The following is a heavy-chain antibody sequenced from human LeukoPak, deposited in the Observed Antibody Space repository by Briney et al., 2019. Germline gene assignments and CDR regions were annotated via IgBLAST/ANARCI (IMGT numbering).Heavy chain of an antibody. CDR2: INHSGST. J-gene: IGHJ6*03. V-gene: IGHV4-34*01. D-gene: IGHD6-19*01. Sequence: PSETLSLTCAVYGGSFSGYYWSWIRQPPGKALEWIGEINHSGSTNYNPSLKSRVTISVDTSKNQFSLKLSSVTAADTAVYYCARLIEVAVALEGHYYYYMDVWGKGTTVTISS. CDR3: ARLIEVAVALEGHYYYYMDV. CDR1: GGSFSGYY.